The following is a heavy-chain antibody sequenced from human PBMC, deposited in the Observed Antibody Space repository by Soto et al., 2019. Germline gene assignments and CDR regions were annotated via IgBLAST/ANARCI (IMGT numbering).Heavy chain of an antibody. CDR1: GFSLSTSVVG. J-gene: IGHJ6*02. Sequence: QITLKESGPTLAKPTQSLTLTCTFSGFSLSTSVVGLGWIRQPPGKALEWLAIIYWDDDKRYSPSLKSRLTITKDTSKTQVVLTLTKLDPVDTATYCCAHRVHWKYGMDVWGQGTTVTVSS. D-gene: IGHD1-1*01. V-gene: IGHV2-5*02. CDR2: IYWDDDK. CDR3: AHRVHWKYGMDV.